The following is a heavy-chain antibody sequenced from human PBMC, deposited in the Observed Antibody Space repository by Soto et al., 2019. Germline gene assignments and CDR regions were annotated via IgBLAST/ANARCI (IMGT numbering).Heavy chain of an antibody. J-gene: IGHJ4*02. CDR1: GGSISSYY. CDR2: ISYSGST. V-gene: IGHV4-59*01. CDR3: ARYSGTYYVY. Sequence: SETLSLTCTVSGGSISSYYWSWFRQPPGKGLEWIGFISYSGSTSYNPSLKSRVTISVDTSKNQFSLNLSSVTAADTAVYYCARYSGTYYVYWGQGTLVTVSS. D-gene: IGHD1-26*01.